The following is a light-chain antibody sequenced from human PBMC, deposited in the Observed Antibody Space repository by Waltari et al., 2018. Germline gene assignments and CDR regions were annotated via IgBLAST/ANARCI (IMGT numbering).Light chain of an antibody. Sequence: LTQSPSASASLGASVKLTCTLSSGHSNYAIAWHQQQPEKGPRYLMKLNSDGTHNKGDGIPDRFSGSSSGAERYLTISSLQSEDEADYYCQTWGTGIRVFGGGTKLTVL. V-gene: IGLV4-69*01. CDR2: LNSDGTH. CDR3: QTWGTGIRV. J-gene: IGLJ3*02. CDR1: SGHSNYA.